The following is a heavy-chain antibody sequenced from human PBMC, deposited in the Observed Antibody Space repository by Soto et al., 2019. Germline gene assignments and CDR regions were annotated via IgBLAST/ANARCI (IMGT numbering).Heavy chain of an antibody. CDR3: ARGDGTGLHSSGWSPRF. CDR2: ISSGSTYC. Sequence: EVQLVESGGGLVKSGGSLTLSCAASGFTFSISTMIWVRQAPGKRLEWASSISSGSTYCYYADSVKGRFSISRDNAKRSLLLQMNSLRVEDTAVYYCARGDGTGLHSSGWSPRFWGQGTLVTVSS. D-gene: IGHD6-13*01. V-gene: IGHV3-21*01. CDR1: GFTFSIST. J-gene: IGHJ4*02.